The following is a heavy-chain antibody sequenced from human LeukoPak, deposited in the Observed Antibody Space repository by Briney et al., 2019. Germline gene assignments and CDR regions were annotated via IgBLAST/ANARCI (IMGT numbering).Heavy chain of an antibody. D-gene: IGHD3-22*01. Sequence: GGSLRLSCAVSGFTFRNYRMSWVRQSPVKGLEWVANINQDGSERYYLDSVKGRFTISRDNAKNSVSLQMHSLRAEDVALYYCARHQRENGTSGYYAPHFDHWGPGALVTVSS. CDR2: INQDGSER. J-gene: IGHJ4*02. CDR1: GFTFRNYR. V-gene: IGHV3-7*01. CDR3: ARHQRENGTSGYYAPHFDH.